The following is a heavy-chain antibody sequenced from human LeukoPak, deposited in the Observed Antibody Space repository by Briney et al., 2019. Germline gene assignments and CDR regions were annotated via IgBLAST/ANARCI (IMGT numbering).Heavy chain of an antibody. J-gene: IGHJ4*02. CDR3: ARTLYGSGSSWGFDY. D-gene: IGHD3-10*01. Sequence: GRSLRLSCAASGFTFSSYGMNWVRQAPGKGLEWVSYISSSSSTIYYADSVKGRFTISRDNAKNSLYLQMNSLRAEDTAVYYCARTLYGSGSSWGFDYWGQGTLVTVSS. CDR1: GFTFSSYG. CDR2: ISSSSSTI. V-gene: IGHV3-48*04.